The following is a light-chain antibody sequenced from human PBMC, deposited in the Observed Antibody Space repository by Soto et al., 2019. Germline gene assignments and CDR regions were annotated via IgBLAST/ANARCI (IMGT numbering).Light chain of an antibody. V-gene: IGKV3D-15*01. CDR1: QRVNIY. CDR2: GAS. CDR3: QQYDDWLRLT. Sequence: EIVMTLSPATLSVSPGELATLSCRASQRVNIYLAWYQQKPGQAPRLLIFGASSRATGIPARFSGSGSGTEFNLTISSLQSEDFAVYFCQQYDDWLRLTFGGGTKVDIK. J-gene: IGKJ4*01.